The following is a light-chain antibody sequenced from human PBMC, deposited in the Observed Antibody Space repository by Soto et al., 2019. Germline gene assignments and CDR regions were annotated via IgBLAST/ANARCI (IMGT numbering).Light chain of an antibody. CDR1: ETVTGKY. V-gene: IGKV3-20*01. Sequence: EIVLTQSPGTLSLSPADRATLSCRASETVTGKYLAWYQQKVGQAPRLLIFAASNRATGIPDRFSGSGSGTDFTLTISRLEPEDFAVYYCQQYNDWPLTFGGGTKVEIK. CDR2: AAS. J-gene: IGKJ4*01. CDR3: QQYNDWPLT.